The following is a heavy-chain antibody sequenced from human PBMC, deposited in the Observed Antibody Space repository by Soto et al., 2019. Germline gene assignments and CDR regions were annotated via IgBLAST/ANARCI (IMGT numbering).Heavy chain of an antibody. V-gene: IGHV1-46*01. CDR3: ATRRDGYPELDY. J-gene: IGHJ4*02. Sequence: ASVKLSCKASGSTFTSYYMHWVRQAPGQGLEWMGIINPSGGSTSYAQKFQGRVTMTRDTSTSTVYMELSSLRSEDTAVYYCATRRDGYPELDYWGQGTLVTVSS. CDR1: GSTFTSYY. D-gene: IGHD5-12*01. CDR2: INPSGGST.